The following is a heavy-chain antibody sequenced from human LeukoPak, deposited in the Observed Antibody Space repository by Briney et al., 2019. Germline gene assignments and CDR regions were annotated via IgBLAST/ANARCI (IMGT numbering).Heavy chain of an antibody. CDR2: ISSSGSTI. Sequence: PGGSLRLSCAASGFIFSNYEMNWVRQAPGKGLEWVSYISSSGSTIYYADSVKGRFTISRDNAKNSLYLQMNSLRAEDTAVYYCARVVAADHYFDYWGQGTLVTVSS. D-gene: IGHD2-2*01. V-gene: IGHV3-48*03. CDR3: ARVVAADHYFDY. J-gene: IGHJ4*02. CDR1: GFIFSNYE.